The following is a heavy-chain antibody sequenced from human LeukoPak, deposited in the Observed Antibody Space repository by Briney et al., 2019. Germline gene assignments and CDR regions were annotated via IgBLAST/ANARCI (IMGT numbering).Heavy chain of an antibody. D-gene: IGHD3-3*01. Sequence: GGSLRLSCAASGFTFSSYWMHWVRQAPGKGLEWVAVISYDGSNKYYADSVKGRFTISRDNSKNTLYLQMNSLRAEDTAVYYCAKTPYDFWSGRRDYYYYYMDVWGKGTTVTVSS. CDR1: GFTFSSYW. V-gene: IGHV3-30-3*01. J-gene: IGHJ6*03. CDR2: ISYDGSNK. CDR3: AKTPYDFWSGRRDYYYYYMDV.